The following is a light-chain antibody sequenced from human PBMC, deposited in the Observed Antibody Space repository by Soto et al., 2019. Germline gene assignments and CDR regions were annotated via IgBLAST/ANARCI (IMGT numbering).Light chain of an antibody. CDR1: QSVRTN. Sequence: ETVMTQSPATLSVSPGERVTLSCRASQSVRTNLVWYQQSPGQPPRLLIYGASDRVAGVPDRFSGSGSGTDFTLTISGLQSEDCAVYYGQQYNEWPRTFGQGTKLEIK. V-gene: IGKV3-15*01. CDR2: GAS. CDR3: QQYNEWPRT. J-gene: IGKJ2*01.